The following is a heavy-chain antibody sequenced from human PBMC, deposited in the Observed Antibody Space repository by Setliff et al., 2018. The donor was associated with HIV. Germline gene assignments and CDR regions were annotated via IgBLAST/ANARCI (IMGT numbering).Heavy chain of an antibody. CDR2: IYPGDSDT. Sequence: PGESLKISCKGSGYSFTSYWIGWVRQMPGKGLEWMGIIYPGDSDTRYSPSFQGQVTISADKSISTAYLQWSSLKASDTAMYYCARLRIMITFGGVIDPYFDYWGQGTLVTVPQ. V-gene: IGHV5-51*01. CDR1: GYSFTSYW. CDR3: ARLRIMITFGGVIDPYFDY. D-gene: IGHD3-16*02. J-gene: IGHJ4*02.